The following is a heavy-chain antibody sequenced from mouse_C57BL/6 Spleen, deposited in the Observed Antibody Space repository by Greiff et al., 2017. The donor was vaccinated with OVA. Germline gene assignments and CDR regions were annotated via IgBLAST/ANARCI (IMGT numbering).Heavy chain of an antibody. Sequence: QVQLKESGAELVKPGASVKISCKASGYAFSSYWMNWVKQRPGKGLEWIGQIYPGDGDTNYNGKFKGKATLTADKSSSTAYMQLSSLTSEDSAVYFCARGYYYGSSPFAYWGQGTLVTVSA. CDR2: IYPGDGDT. J-gene: IGHJ3*01. CDR1: GYAFSSYW. D-gene: IGHD1-1*01. V-gene: IGHV1-80*01. CDR3: ARGYYYGSSPFAY.